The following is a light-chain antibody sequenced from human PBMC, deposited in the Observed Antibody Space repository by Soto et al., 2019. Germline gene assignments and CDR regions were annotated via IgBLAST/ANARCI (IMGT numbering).Light chain of an antibody. CDR3: QQYGSSPPTWT. CDR2: GAS. CDR1: QSVSSSY. Sequence: EIVFTQSPGILSLSPGARATLSCRASQSVSSSYLAWYQQKPGQAPRLLIXGASRRATGIPDRFSGSGSGTDFTRTISRLEPEEFAGYYCQQYGSSPPTWTFGQGTKVDIK. V-gene: IGKV3-20*01. J-gene: IGKJ1*01.